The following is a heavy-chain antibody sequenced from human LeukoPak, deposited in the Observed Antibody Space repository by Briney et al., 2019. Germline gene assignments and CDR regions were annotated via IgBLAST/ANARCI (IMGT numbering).Heavy chain of an antibody. Sequence: GASVKVSCKTSGYSFTDYDIHWVRQAPGQGLEWMGWISAYYGTTNYAQKFKGRVTMTTDTSTSTVYMELRSLRSDDTAVYYCARIGIPIAFDIWGQGTMVTVSS. CDR1: GYSFTDYD. J-gene: IGHJ3*02. CDR2: ISAYYGTT. V-gene: IGHV1-18*01. D-gene: IGHD1-14*01. CDR3: ARIGIPIAFDI.